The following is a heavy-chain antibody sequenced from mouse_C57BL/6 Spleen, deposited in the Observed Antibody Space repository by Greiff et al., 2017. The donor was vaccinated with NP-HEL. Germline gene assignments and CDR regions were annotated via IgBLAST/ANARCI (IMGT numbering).Heavy chain of an antibody. CDR2: ISSGGDYI. CDR1: GFTFSSYA. V-gene: IGHV5-9-1*02. CDR3: TRIYYDYEGAMDY. D-gene: IGHD2-4*01. Sequence: EVHLVESGEGLVKPGGSLKLSCAASGFTFSSYAMSWVRQTPEKRLEWVAYISSGGDYIYYADTVKGRFTISRDNARNTLYLQMSSLKSEDTAMYYCTRIYYDYEGAMDYWGQGTSVTVSS. J-gene: IGHJ4*01.